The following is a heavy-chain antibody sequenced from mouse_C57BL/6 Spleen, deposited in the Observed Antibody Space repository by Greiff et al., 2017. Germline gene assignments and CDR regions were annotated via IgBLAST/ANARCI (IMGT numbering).Heavy chain of an antibody. J-gene: IGHJ4*01. CDR3: ARGHYYGSSLDAMDY. D-gene: IGHD1-1*01. Sequence: VQLQQSGPELVKPGASVKISCKASGYSFTGYYMHWVKQSHGNILDWIGYIYPYNGVSSYNQKFKGKATLTVDKSSSTAYMELRSLTSEDSAVYYCARGHYYGSSLDAMDYWGQGTSVTVSS. CDR1: GYSFTGYY. CDR2: IYPYNGVS. V-gene: IGHV1-31*01.